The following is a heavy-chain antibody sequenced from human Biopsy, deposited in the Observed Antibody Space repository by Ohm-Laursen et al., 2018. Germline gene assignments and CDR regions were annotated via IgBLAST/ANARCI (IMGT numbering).Heavy chain of an antibody. CDR2: ISETSSHI. J-gene: IGHJ4*02. D-gene: IGHD3-10*01. CDR3: ARDGAGSYHDY. Sequence: GSLRLSCTASGFSVSSYDMNWVRQAPGKGLEWISYISETSSHIYDADSVRGRFTVARDIAKNSLYLQMNSLTVEDTAVYYCARDGAGSYHDYWGQGTLVTVPS. CDR1: GFSVSSYD. V-gene: IGHV3-21*04.